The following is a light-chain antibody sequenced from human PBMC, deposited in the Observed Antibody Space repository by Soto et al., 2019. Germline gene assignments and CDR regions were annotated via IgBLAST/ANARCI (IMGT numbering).Light chain of an antibody. V-gene: IGKV3-20*01. CDR2: GAS. Sequence: DIVLTQSPGTLSLSPGERATLSCRASQSVSSNYLAWYQQKPGQAPRPLIYGASSRATGIPDRFSGSGAGTDFTLTISRLEPEDFAVYYCQHYGSSPWTFGQGTKVEIK. CDR1: QSVSSNY. CDR3: QHYGSSPWT. J-gene: IGKJ1*01.